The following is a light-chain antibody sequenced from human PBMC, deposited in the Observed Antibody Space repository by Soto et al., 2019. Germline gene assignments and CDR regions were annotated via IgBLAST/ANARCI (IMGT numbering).Light chain of an antibody. CDR1: QSVNTRY. V-gene: IGKV3-20*02. J-gene: IGKJ1*01. Sequence: DIVLAQSPGTLSLSPGERATLSCRSSQSVNTRYLAWYQQKPGQAPRRLIYGASTRAAGIPSRFSGSGSGTDFTLTISTLHPDDFASYYCQSNYILSWTFGQGTKVDIK. CDR2: GAS. CDR3: QSNYILSWT.